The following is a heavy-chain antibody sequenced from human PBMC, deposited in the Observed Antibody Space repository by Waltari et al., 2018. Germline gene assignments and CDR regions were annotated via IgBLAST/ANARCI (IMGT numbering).Heavy chain of an antibody. Sequence: QLQLQESGPGLVKPSETLSLTGTVSGGSISSSRYYWGWIAQPPGKGLEWIGSIYYSGSTYYNPSLKSRVTISVDTSKNQFSLKLSSVTAADTAVYYCARDRRLAGTDAFDIWGQGTMVTVSS. CDR1: GGSISSSRYY. CDR2: IYYSGST. D-gene: IGHD6-19*01. V-gene: IGHV4-39*07. J-gene: IGHJ3*02. CDR3: ARDRRLAGTDAFDI.